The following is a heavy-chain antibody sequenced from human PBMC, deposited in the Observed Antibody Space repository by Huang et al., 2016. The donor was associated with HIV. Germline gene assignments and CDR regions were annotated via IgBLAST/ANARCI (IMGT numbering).Heavy chain of an antibody. J-gene: IGHJ5*02. Sequence: QLQLQESGPGQVKPSETLSLTCTVSGCSIDNRNSYWGWIRQPPGKGLEWIGNRYYSGTTYYSPSLKRRVTISVDTSNNQFSLRLDSVTAADTAVYYCARRWDYDFWSGSSYGSWGQGTLVTVSS. CDR3: ARRWDYDFWSGSSYGS. D-gene: IGHD3-3*01. V-gene: IGHV4-39*01. CDR2: RYYSGTT. CDR1: GCSIDNRNSY.